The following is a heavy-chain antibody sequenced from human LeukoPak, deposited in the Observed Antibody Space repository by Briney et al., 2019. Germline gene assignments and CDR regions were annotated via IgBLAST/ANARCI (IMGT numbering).Heavy chain of an antibody. V-gene: IGHV4-59*08. CDR2: IYYSGST. CDR1: GGSISSYY. D-gene: IGHD6-13*01. CDR3: ARLPFSSSWYLAAN. J-gene: IGHJ4*02. Sequence: PSETLSLTCTVSGGSISSYYWSWIRQPPGKGLEWIGYIYYSGSTNYNPSLKSRVTISVDTSKNQFSLKLSSATAADTAVYYCARLPFSSSWYLAANWGQGTLVTVSS.